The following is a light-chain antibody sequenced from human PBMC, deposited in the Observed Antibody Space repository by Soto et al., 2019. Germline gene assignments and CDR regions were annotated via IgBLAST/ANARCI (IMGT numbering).Light chain of an antibody. V-gene: IGKV1-5*03. Sequence: DIQMTQSPSTLSASVGDRVIITCRASQSIGNLLAWYQQKPGKAPNLLIYKASTLESGVPSRFSGSGSGTEFTLTISSLQPDDFATDYCQHYNTYSPFGGGTKVEIK. CDR3: QHYNTYSP. J-gene: IGKJ4*02. CDR2: KAS. CDR1: QSIGNL.